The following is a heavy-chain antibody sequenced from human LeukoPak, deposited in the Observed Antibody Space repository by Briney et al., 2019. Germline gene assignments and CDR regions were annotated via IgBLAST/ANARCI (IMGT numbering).Heavy chain of an antibody. Sequence: GASVKVSCKASGGTFSSYAISWVRQAPGQGLEWMGGTIPIFGTAHYAQKFQGRVTITADESTSTAYMELSSLRSEDTAVYYCARGQVEMATIFSVAFDIWGQGTMVTVSS. CDR3: ARGQVEMATIFSVAFDI. D-gene: IGHD5-24*01. CDR2: TIPIFGTA. J-gene: IGHJ3*02. CDR1: GGTFSSYA. V-gene: IGHV1-69*13.